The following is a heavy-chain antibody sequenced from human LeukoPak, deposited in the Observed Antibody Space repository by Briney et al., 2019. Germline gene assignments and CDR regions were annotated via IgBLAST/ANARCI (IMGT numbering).Heavy chain of an antibody. V-gene: IGHV3-9*01. D-gene: IGHD3-16*02. J-gene: IGHJ4*02. CDR3: AKDSGYDYVWGSYRYLDY. Sequence: GGSLRLSCAASGFTFDDYAMHWVRQAPGKGLEWVSGISWNSGSIGYADSVKGRFTISRDNAKNSLYLQMNSLRAEDTALYYCAKDSGYDYVWGSYRYLDYWGQGTLVTVSS. CDR1: GFTFDDYA. CDR2: ISWNSGSI.